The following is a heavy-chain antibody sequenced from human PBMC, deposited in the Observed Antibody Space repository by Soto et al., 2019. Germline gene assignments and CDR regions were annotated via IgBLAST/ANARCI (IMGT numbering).Heavy chain of an antibody. CDR1: GGSISSSNYY. V-gene: IGHV4-39*01. Sequence: PSETLSLTCTVSGGSISSSNYYWGWIRLPPGKGLEWIGSIYYSGGTYYNPSLKSRVTMSVDTSKNQFSLKLSSVTAADTAVYYCARHYYDFWSAYTTVGWFNPWGQGTLVTVSP. J-gene: IGHJ5*02. CDR3: ARHYYDFWSAYTTVGWFNP. CDR2: IYYSGGT. D-gene: IGHD3-3*01.